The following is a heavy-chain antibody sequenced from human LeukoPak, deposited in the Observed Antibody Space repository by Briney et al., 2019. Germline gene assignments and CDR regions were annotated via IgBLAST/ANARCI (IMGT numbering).Heavy chain of an antibody. V-gene: IGHV4-4*07. CDR1: GGSISSYY. CDR3: ARGLPLWFGTYYFDY. Sequence: SETLSFTCTVSGGSISSYYWSWIRQPAGKGLEWIGRIYTSGSTNYNPSLKSRVTISVDTSKNQFSLKLSSVTAADTAVYYCARGLPLWFGTYYFDYWGQGTLVTVSS. J-gene: IGHJ4*02. D-gene: IGHD3-10*01. CDR2: IYTSGST.